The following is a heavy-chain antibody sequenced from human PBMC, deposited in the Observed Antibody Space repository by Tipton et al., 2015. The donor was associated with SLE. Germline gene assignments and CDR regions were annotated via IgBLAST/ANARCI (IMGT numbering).Heavy chain of an antibody. CDR2: LSYDGSKN. V-gene: IGHV3-30*18. Sequence: SLRLSCAASGFTLRNYGMHWVCQAPGKGLEWVAFLSYDGSKNYYEDSVKGRFTISRDNSKNSLYLQMNSLRADDSAVYYCAKDHSGGWEYYGTDVWGQGTTVTVSS. D-gene: IGHD6-19*01. CDR3: AKDHSGGWEYYGTDV. J-gene: IGHJ6*02. CDR1: GFTLRNYG.